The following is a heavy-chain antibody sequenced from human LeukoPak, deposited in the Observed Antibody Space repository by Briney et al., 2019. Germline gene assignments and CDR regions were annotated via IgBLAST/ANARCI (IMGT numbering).Heavy chain of an antibody. CDR1: GESFSGYY. J-gene: IGHJ4*02. D-gene: IGHD6-19*01. CDR3: ARGFIAVAGLIDY. CDR2: IYHSGST. V-gene: IGHV4-38-2*01. Sequence: SETLSLTCAVYGESFSGYYWGWIRQPPGKGLEWIGSIYHSGSTYYNPSLKSRVTISVDTSKNQFSLKLSSVTAADTAVYYCARGFIAVAGLIDYWGQGTLVTVSS.